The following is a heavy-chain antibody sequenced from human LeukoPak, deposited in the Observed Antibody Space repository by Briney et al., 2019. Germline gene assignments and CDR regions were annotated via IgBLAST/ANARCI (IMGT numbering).Heavy chain of an antibody. J-gene: IGHJ4*02. V-gene: IGHV3-23*01. Sequence: GGSLRLSCAASGFTFSSYAMSWVRQAPGKGLEWVSAISGSGGSTYYADSVKGRFTISRDNSKNTLYLQMNSLRAEDTAVYYCAKGSSIYGALYYFDYWGQGTLVTVSS. CDR2: ISGSGGST. CDR1: GFTFSSYA. D-gene: IGHD4-17*01. CDR3: AKGSSIYGALYYFDY.